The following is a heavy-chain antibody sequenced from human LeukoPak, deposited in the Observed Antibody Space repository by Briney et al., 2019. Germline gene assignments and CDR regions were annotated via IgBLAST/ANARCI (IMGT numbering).Heavy chain of an antibody. J-gene: IGHJ6*03. D-gene: IGHD3-3*02. CDR3: ARAFYPGYYSYMAV. CDR2: NYYSGST. V-gene: IGHV4-59*01. Sequence: SETLSLTCTVSGGSISPYYWSWIRQPPGKGLEWIGYNYYSGSTNYNPSLKSRVTILVDTSKNQFSLKLSSVTAADTAVYYCARAFYPGYYSYMAVWGKGTTVTVSS. CDR1: GGSISPYY.